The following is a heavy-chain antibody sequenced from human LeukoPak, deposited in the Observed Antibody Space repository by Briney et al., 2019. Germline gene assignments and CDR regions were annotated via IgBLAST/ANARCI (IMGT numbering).Heavy chain of an antibody. J-gene: IGHJ4*02. V-gene: IGHV4-39*01. CDR2: IYYSGST. D-gene: IGHD6-19*01. Sequence: SETLSLTCTVSGASIRGSSYYWGWIRQPPGKGLEWFGSIYYSGSTYYNPSLKSRLIVSVDTPKNQFSLKLSSVTAADTAVYYCATSSGWYADYWGQGTLVTVSS. CDR1: GASIRGSSYY. CDR3: ATSSGWYADY.